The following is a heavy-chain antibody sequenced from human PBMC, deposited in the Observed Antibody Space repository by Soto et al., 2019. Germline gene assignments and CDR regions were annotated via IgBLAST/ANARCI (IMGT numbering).Heavy chain of an antibody. CDR2: ITGSGGST. V-gene: IGHV3-23*01. D-gene: IGHD2-15*01. Sequence: EVQLLESGGGLVQPGGSLRLSCAASGFTFSTYVLTWVRQAPGKGLEWVSAITGSGGSTYYADSVKGRFTISRANSKKTLFLQMNRLRAEDTAVYYCEKAGEEDCCCGSCRTLYWSFYLWGRGTLVTVSS. CDR1: GFTFSTYV. CDR3: EKAGEEDCCCGSCRTLYWSFYL. J-gene: IGHJ2*01.